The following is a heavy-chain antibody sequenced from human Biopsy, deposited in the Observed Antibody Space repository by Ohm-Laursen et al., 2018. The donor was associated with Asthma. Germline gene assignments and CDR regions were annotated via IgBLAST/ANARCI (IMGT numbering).Heavy chain of an antibody. D-gene: IGHD1-26*01. CDR3: AKNSRRGSHDPFNI. CDR2: ISWNSVSI. J-gene: IGHJ3*02. Sequence: SLRLSCAAFGFNFDDYGMNWVRQGPGKGLEWVAGISWNSVSIAYADSVRGRFTISRDNAKTSLYLQMNSLRDGDTAVYFCAKNSRRGSHDPFNIWGQGTMVTVSS. CDR1: GFNFDDYG. V-gene: IGHV3-9*01.